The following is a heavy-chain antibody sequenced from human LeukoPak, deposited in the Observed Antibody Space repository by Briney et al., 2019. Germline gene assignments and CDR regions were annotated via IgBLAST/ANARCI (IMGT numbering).Heavy chain of an antibody. Sequence: GGSLRLSCTASGFTFGDYAMTWVRQAPGKGLEWVGFIRSKIYGGTPEYAASVKGRFTISRDDSKGVAYPQMNSLKTEDTAVYYCTRDQTPYYWGQGTLVTVSS. J-gene: IGHJ4*02. CDR2: IRSKIYGGTP. CDR3: TRDQTPYY. V-gene: IGHV3-49*04. CDR1: GFTFGDYA.